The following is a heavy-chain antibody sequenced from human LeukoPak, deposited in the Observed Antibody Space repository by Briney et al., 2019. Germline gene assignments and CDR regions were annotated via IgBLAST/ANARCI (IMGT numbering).Heavy chain of an antibody. V-gene: IGHV1-69*04. J-gene: IGHJ4*02. D-gene: IGHD5-24*01. CDR2: IIPILGVA. Sequence: SVKLSCKASRGTFSSYAISWVRQAPGHGLEWMGRIIPILGVANYAQKFQGRVTITADKSTSTAYMELSSLRSEDTAVYYCASGRDGYNFVDYWGQGTLVTVSS. CDR3: ASGRDGYNFVDY. CDR1: RGTFSSYA.